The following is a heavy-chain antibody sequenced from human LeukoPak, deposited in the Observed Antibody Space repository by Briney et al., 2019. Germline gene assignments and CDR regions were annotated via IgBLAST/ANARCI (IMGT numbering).Heavy chain of an antibody. CDR3: ARGAAYYYDSRLPNDY. V-gene: IGHV1-46*01. CDR1: GYTFTSYY. D-gene: IGHD3-22*01. J-gene: IGHJ4*02. CDR2: NNPSGGST. Sequence: ASVKVSCKESGYTFTSYYMYWVRQAPGQGLEWMGINNPSGGSTSYTQKFQGRVTMTRNTSISTAYMELSSLRSEDTAVYYCARGAAYYYDSRLPNDYWGQGTLVTVSS.